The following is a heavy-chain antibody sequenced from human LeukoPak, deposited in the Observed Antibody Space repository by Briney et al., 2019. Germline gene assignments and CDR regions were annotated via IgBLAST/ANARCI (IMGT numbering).Heavy chain of an antibody. J-gene: IGHJ4*02. V-gene: IGHV4-34*01. CDR3: ARALGRGYSYGLPK. CDR1: GGSFSGYY. CDR2: INHSGST. Sequence: SEALSLTCAVYGGSFSGYYWSWIRQPPGKGLEWIGEINHSGSTNYNPSLKSRVTISVDTSKNQFSLKLSSVTAADTAVYYCARALGRGYSYGLPKWGQGTLVTVSS. D-gene: IGHD5-18*01.